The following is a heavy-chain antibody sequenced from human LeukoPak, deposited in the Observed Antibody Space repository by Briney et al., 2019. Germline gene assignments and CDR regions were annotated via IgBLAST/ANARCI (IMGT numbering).Heavy chain of an antibody. CDR1: GFTFSSYA. V-gene: IGHV3-23*01. CDR2: ISSSGGTT. CDR3: AKAGIAVPATPEY. D-gene: IGHD6-19*01. J-gene: IGHJ4*02. Sequence: GGSLRLSCAASGFTFSSYAMNWVRQAPGKGLEWVSVISSSGGTTYYSDSAEGRFIISRDNSKNTLYLQMNSLRAEDTAVYYCAKAGIAVPATPEYCGQGTQVTVSS.